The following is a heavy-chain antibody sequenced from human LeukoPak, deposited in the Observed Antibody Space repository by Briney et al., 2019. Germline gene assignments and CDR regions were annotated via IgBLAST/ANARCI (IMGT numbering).Heavy chain of an antibody. J-gene: IGHJ3*01. D-gene: IGHD1-26*01. V-gene: IGHV3-30-3*01. CDR2: ISYVGSNK. Sequence: PGGSLRLSCAASGFTFSSYAMHWVRQAPGKGLEWVAVISYVGSNKYYADSVKGRFTISRDNSKNTLYLQMNSLRADDTAEYYCAKSLLTTASGTGRAFDLWGQGTMVTVSS. CDR1: GFTFSSYA. CDR3: AKSLLTTASGTGRAFDL.